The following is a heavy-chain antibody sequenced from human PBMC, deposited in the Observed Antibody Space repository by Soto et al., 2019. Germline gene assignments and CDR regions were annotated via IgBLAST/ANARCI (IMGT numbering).Heavy chain of an antibody. CDR2: INQDGSEN. CDR3: ARDGSTSWYSYDYHGMDV. D-gene: IGHD5-18*01. Sequence: EVQLVESGGGLFQPGGSLRLSCAASGFTFRTYWLSWVRQVPGKGLEWVANINQDGSENNYVDSVKGRFTISRDNAKNSLYLQMSSLRAEDTALYYCARDGSTSWYSYDYHGMDVWGQGTTVTVSS. CDR1: GFTFRTYW. V-gene: IGHV3-7*05. J-gene: IGHJ6*02.